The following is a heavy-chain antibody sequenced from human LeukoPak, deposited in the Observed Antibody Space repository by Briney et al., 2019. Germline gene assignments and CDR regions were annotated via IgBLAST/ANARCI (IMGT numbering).Heavy chain of an antibody. CDR2: ISAYNGNT. D-gene: IGHD6-13*01. CDR3: ARDVSSSWYAANWFDP. Sequence: EASVKVSCKASGYSFTNYGISWVRQAPGQGLEWMGWISAYNGNTNYAQRLQGRVTMTADTSTSTAYMELRGLTFDDTAVYYCARDVSSSWYAANWFDPWGQGTLVTVSS. J-gene: IGHJ5*02. V-gene: IGHV1-18*01. CDR1: GYSFTNYG.